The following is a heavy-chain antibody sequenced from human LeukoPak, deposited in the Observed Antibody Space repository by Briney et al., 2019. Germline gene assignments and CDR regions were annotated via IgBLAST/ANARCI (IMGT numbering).Heavy chain of an antibody. CDR1: GGTFSSYA. CDR3: VTGQWLERSNYYFDY. Sequence: SVKVSCKASGGTFSSYAISWVRLAPGHGLEWMGGIIPIFGTANYAQKFQGRVTITADKSTSTAYMELSSLRSEDTAVYYCVTGQWLERSNYYFDYWGQGTLVTVSS. V-gene: IGHV1-69*06. D-gene: IGHD6-19*01. J-gene: IGHJ4*02. CDR2: IIPIFGTA.